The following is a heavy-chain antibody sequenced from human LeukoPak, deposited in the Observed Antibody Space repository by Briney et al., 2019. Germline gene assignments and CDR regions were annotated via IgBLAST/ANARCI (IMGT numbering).Heavy chain of an antibody. CDR3: VRSRYDYDWFDP. Sequence: AASVKVSCTASGGSFSDYSISWVRQAPGQGLEWMGRIIAILDTAHYAQKFQGRFTITADKSTTTVYMELSSLRSDDTAVYYCVRSRYDYDWFDPWGQGTLVTVSS. CDR2: IIAILDTA. V-gene: IGHV1-69*08. J-gene: IGHJ5*02. D-gene: IGHD5-12*01. CDR1: GGSFSDYS.